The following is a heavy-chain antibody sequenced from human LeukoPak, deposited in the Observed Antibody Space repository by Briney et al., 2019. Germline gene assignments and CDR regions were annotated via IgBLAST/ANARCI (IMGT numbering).Heavy chain of an antibody. CDR1: GYTFTSYY. J-gene: IGHJ4*02. CDR2: INPSGGNT. CDR3: ARLGVTDY. V-gene: IGHV1-46*01. D-gene: IGHD2-21*02. Sequence: ASVKVSCKASGYTFTSYYMHWVRQAPGQGLEWMGIINPSGGNTSYAQRFQGRVTMTRDTSTSTIYMELSSLRSDDTAVYYCARLGVTDYWGQGTLVTVSS.